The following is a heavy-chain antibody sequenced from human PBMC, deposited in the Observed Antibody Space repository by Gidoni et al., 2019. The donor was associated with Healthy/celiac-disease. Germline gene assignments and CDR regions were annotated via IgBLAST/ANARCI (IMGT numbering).Heavy chain of an antibody. Sequence: EVQLVESGGGLVKPGRSLRLSCTASGFTFGDYAMSWFRQAPGKGLEWVGFIRSKAYGGTTEYAASVKGRFTISRDDSKSIAYLQMNSLKTEDTAVYYCTRGTLRFLEWLLDILDYWGQGTLVTVSS. CDR3: TRGTLRFLEWLLDILDY. J-gene: IGHJ4*02. V-gene: IGHV3-49*05. CDR1: GFTFGDYA. CDR2: IRSKAYGGTT. D-gene: IGHD3-3*01.